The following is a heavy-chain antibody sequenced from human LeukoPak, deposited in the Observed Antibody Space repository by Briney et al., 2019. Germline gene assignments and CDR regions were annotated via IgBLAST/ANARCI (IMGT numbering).Heavy chain of an antibody. CDR2: IYYSGST. CDR3: ASRPSGSYYDHWFDP. D-gene: IGHD1-26*01. V-gene: IGHV4-39*01. Sequence: SETLSLTCTVSGGSISSSSYYWGWIRQPPGKGLEWIGSIYYSGSTYYNPSLKSRVTISVDTSKNQFSLKLSSVTAADTAVYYCASRPSGSYYDHWFDPWGQRTLVTVSS. CDR1: GGSISSSSYY. J-gene: IGHJ5*02.